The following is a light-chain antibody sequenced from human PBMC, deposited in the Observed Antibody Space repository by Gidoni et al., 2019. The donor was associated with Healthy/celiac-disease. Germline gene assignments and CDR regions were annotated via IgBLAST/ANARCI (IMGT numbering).Light chain of an antibody. Sequence: DIVMTQSPLSLPVTPGEPASISCRSSQSLLHSNGYNYLDWYLQKPGQSPQLLIYLGSNRASGVPDRFSGSGSGTDFTLKISRVEAEDVGVYYCMQALQIQGTFGPGTKVDIK. V-gene: IGKV2-28*01. J-gene: IGKJ3*01. CDR1: QSLLHSNGYNY. CDR3: MQALQIQGT. CDR2: LGS.